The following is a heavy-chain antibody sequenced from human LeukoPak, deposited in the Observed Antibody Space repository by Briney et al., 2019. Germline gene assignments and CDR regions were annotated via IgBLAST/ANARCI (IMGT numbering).Heavy chain of an antibody. CDR3: ARGGYSNRNWFDP. V-gene: IGHV1-46*01. CDR2: INPSGGST. CDR1: GYTFTSYY. Sequence: SVTVSCKASGYTFTSYYMHWVRQAPGQGLEWMGIINPSGGSTSYAQKFQGRVTMTRDMSTSTVYMELSSLRSEDTAVYYCARGGYSNRNWFDPWGQGTLVTVSS. J-gene: IGHJ5*02. D-gene: IGHD6-13*01.